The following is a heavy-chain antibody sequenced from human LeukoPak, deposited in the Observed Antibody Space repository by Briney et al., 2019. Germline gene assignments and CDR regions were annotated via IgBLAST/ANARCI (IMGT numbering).Heavy chain of an antibody. CDR2: ISSGSSYI. CDR3: ARGYCSGTSCPGVFDP. D-gene: IGHD2-2*01. V-gene: IGHV3-21*01. CDR1: GFTFSSYS. J-gene: IGHJ5*02. Sequence: GGSLRLSCAASGFTFSSYSMNWVRQAPGKGLEWVSSISSGSSYIYYADSVKGRFTISRDNAKNSLYLQMNSLRAEDTAVYYCARGYCSGTSCPGVFDPWGQGTLVTVSS.